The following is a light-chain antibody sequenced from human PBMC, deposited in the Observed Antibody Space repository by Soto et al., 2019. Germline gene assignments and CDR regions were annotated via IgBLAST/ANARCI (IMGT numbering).Light chain of an antibody. CDR1: QSITGN. Sequence: EIVMTQSPATLSVSPGERATLSCRASQSITGNLTWYQQKPGQAPRLLIYDASTRATGIPARFSGSGSGTEFTLTISRLEPEDFAVYYCQQYGSSPTFGQGTKVEIK. J-gene: IGKJ1*01. CDR3: QQYGSSPT. V-gene: IGKV3-15*01. CDR2: DAS.